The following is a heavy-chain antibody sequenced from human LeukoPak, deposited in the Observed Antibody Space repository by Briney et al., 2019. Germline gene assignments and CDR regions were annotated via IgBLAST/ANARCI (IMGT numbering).Heavy chain of an antibody. J-gene: IGHJ4*02. D-gene: IGHD6-19*01. CDR1: GYTFTSYG. Sequence: ASVKVSCKASGYTFTSYGIGWVRQAPGQGLEWMGWISAYNGNTNYAQKLQGRVTMTTDTSTSTAYMELRSLRSDDTAVYYCARDKAVAAPSYFDYWGQGTLVTVSS. CDR2: ISAYNGNT. CDR3: ARDKAVAAPSYFDY. V-gene: IGHV1-18*01.